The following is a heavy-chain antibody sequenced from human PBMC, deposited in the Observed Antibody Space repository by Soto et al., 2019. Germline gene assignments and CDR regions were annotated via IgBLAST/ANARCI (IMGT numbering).Heavy chain of an antibody. V-gene: IGHV3-23*01. D-gene: IGHD6-6*01. J-gene: IGHJ4*02. CDR3: AKGGQYSSSPLDY. Sequence: EVQLLESGGGLVQPGGSLRLTCAASGFSFDTYDMSWVRQAPGKGLEWVSAISGSGGTTYYADSVKGRFTISRDNSKNALSLQMNSLRAEDTAVYYCAKGGQYSSSPLDYWGQGTLVTVSS. CDR2: ISGSGGTT. CDR1: GFSFDTYD.